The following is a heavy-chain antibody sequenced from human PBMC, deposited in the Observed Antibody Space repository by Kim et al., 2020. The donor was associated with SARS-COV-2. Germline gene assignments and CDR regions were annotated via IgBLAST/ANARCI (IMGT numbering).Heavy chain of an antibody. D-gene: IGHD5-18*01. Sequence: GGSLRLSCAASGFTFSSYGMHWVRQAPGKGLEWVAVISYDGSNKNYADSVKGRFTISRDNSKNTLYLQMNSLRAEDTAVYYCGKELGGYSYGWVYYYYGTDVWGQGTTVTVSS. CDR2: ISYDGSNK. V-gene: IGHV3-30*18. CDR3: GKELGGYSYGWVYYYYGTDV. CDR1: GFTFSSYG. J-gene: IGHJ6*02.